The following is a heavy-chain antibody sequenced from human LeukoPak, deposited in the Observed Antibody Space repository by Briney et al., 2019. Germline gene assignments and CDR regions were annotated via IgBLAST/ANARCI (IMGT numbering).Heavy chain of an antibody. CDR1: GFTFSSYS. J-gene: IGHJ3*02. CDR2: ISSSSSYI. V-gene: IGHV3-21*01. D-gene: IGHD4-17*01. Sequence: PGGSLRLSCAASGFTFSSYSMNWVRQAPGKGLEWVSSISSSSSYIYYADSVKGRFTISRDNAKNSLYLQMNSLRAEDTAVYYCARAGDDYGDYGGDAFDIWGQGTMVTVSS. CDR3: ARAGDDYGDYGGDAFDI.